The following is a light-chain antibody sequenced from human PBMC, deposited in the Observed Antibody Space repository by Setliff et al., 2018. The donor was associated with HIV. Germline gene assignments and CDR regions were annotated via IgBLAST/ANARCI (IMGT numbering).Light chain of an antibody. J-gene: IGLJ1*01. CDR3: SSYASSGTLMG. V-gene: IGLV2-14*02. CDR2: DVT. Sequence: QSVLTQPASVSGSLGQSITISCTGTSSDVGSYNLVSWYQQHPGKAPKLMIYDVTNRPSGVSNRFSGSKSANTASLTISGLQAEDEADYYCSSYASSGTLMGFGTGTKVTVL. CDR1: SSDVGSYNL.